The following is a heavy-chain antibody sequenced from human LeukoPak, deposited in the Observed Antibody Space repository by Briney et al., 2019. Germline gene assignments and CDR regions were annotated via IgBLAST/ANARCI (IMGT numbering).Heavy chain of an antibody. J-gene: IGHJ4*02. V-gene: IGHV1-18*01. CDR3: ARGYCSSTSCYAFWNY. CDR2: ISAYNGNT. CDR1: GFTFTRYD. D-gene: IGHD2-2*01. Sequence: ASVKVSCKASGFTFTRYDINWVRQASGQGLEWMGWISAYNGNTNYAQKLQGRVTMTTDTSTSTAYMELRSLRSDDTAVYYCARGYCSSTSCYAFWNYWGQGTLVTVSS.